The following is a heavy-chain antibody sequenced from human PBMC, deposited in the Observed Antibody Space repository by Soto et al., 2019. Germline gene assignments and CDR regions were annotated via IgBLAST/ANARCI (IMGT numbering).Heavy chain of an antibody. Sequence: QVQLQESGSGLVKPSQTLSLTCSVSGGSISSGDHYWSWIRQSPGKGLEWIGYIYYSGSPYYNPSLKSRLTMSVDTSKNQFSLKLSSVTAADTAVYYCATAVPGDYFDNWGQGTLVTVSS. CDR3: ATAVPGDYFDN. CDR1: GGSISSGDHY. CDR2: IYYSGSP. J-gene: IGHJ4*02. V-gene: IGHV4-30-4*01. D-gene: IGHD3-10*01.